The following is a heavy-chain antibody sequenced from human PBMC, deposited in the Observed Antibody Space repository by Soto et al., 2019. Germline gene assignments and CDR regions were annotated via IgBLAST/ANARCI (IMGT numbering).Heavy chain of an antibody. J-gene: IGHJ3*02. CDR3: AKVDYDSSGSIPADAFDI. V-gene: IGHV3-23*01. Sequence: PGGSLRLSCAASGFTFSSYAMSWVRQAPGKGLEWVSAISGSGGSTYYTDSVKGRFTISRDNSKNTLYLQMNSLRAEDTAVYYCAKVDYDSSGSIPADAFDIWGRGTMVTVSS. D-gene: IGHD3-22*01. CDR2: ISGSGGST. CDR1: GFTFSSYA.